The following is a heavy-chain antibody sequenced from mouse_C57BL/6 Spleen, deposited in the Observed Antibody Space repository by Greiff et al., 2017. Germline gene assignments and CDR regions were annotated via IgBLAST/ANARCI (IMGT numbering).Heavy chain of an antibody. J-gene: IGHJ4*01. Sequence: EVQGVESGGALVRPGGSLKLSCAASDSTFSSYAMPWVRQTPEKRLEWVATISDGGSYTYYPDNVKGRFTISRDNAKNNLYLQMSHLKSEDTAMYYCARDSNLYYYAMDYWGQGTSVTVSS. CDR3: ARDSNLYYYAMDY. D-gene: IGHD2-5*01. V-gene: IGHV5-4*01. CDR2: ISDGGSYT. CDR1: DSTFSSYA.